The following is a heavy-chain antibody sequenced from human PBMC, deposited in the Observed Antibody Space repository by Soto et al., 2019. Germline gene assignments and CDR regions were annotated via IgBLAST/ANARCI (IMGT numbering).Heavy chain of an antibody. D-gene: IGHD3-10*01. Sequence: SETLSLTCTVSGGSISSYYWSWIRQPPGKGLEWIGYIYYSGNTNYNPSLKSRVTISVDTSKNQFSLKLSSVTAADTAVYYCAKYGSGSYCRFDYWGQGTLVTVSS. CDR1: GGSISSYY. CDR2: IYYSGNT. J-gene: IGHJ4*02. V-gene: IGHV4-59*01. CDR3: AKYGSGSYCRFDY.